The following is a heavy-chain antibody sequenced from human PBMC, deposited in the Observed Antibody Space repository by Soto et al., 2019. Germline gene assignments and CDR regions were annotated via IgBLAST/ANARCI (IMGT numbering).Heavy chain of an antibody. J-gene: IGHJ6*02. CDR2: IYSGGST. Sequence: EVQLVATGGGLIQPGGSLRLACAASGLTVSSNYMSWVRQAPGKGLEWVSVIYSGGSTYYADSERGRFTISRDNSKNTLYLKMKSLSAEDTAVYYCARDPPATSHVMDVWGQGTTVTVSS. CDR1: GLTVSSNY. CDR3: ARDPPATSHVMDV. V-gene: IGHV3-53*02.